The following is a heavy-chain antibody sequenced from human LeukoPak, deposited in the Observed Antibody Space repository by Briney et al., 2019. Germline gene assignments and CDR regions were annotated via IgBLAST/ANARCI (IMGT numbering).Heavy chain of an antibody. Sequence: QPSETLSLTCSVSGDSITGYYWGWIRQPPGKGLEWIGNIYYTGNTYYNSSLKSRVTISLDTSKNQFSLKVISMTAADTAAYYCARLLSLSSGYSDWDYWGQGTLVTVSS. CDR1: GDSITGYY. D-gene: IGHD3-22*01. V-gene: IGHV4-39*07. CDR3: ARLLSLSSGYSDWDY. CDR2: IYYTGNT. J-gene: IGHJ4*02.